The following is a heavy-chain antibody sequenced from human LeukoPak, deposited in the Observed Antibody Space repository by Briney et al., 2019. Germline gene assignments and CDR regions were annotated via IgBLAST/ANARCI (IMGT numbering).Heavy chain of an antibody. CDR3: ARDLADSWSGNNYFDY. CDR1: GFTFSSYG. Sequence: PGRSLRLSRAASGFTFSSYGMHWVHQAPGKGLEWVAVIWYDGSNKYYAESVKGRFTISRDNSKNTLYLQMNSLRAEDTAVYYCARDLADSWSGNNYFDYWGQGTLVTVSS. J-gene: IGHJ4*02. V-gene: IGHV3-33*01. D-gene: IGHD3-3*01. CDR2: IWYDGSNK.